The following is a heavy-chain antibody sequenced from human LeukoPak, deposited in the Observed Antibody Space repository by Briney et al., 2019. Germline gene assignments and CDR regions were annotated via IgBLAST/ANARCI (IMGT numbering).Heavy chain of an antibody. CDR2: ISSSSYI. CDR3: ARGSIAARPISGWFDP. CDR1: GFTFSSYS. J-gene: IGHJ5*02. V-gene: IGHV3-21*01. Sequence: GGSLRLSCAASGFTFSSYSMNWVRQAPGKGLEWVSSISSSSYIYYADSVKGRFTISRDNAKNSLYLQMNSLRAEDTAVYYCARGSIAARPISGWFDPWGQGTLVTVSS. D-gene: IGHD6-6*01.